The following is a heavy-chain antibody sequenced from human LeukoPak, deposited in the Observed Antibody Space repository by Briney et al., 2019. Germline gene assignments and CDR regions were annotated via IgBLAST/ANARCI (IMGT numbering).Heavy chain of an antibody. CDR3: AKRGVVIRVILVGFHKEAYYFDS. J-gene: IGHJ4*02. D-gene: IGHD3-22*01. CDR1: GFTFSDYS. CDR2: VGIDSGNT. Sequence: GGSLRLSCAASGFTFSDYSMNWVRQAPGKGLEWISWVGIDSGNTKYADSVKGRFTISRDNPKNTLYLQMNSLRAEDTAVYFCAKRGVVIRVILVGFHKEAYYFDSWGQGALVTVSS. V-gene: IGHV3-48*01.